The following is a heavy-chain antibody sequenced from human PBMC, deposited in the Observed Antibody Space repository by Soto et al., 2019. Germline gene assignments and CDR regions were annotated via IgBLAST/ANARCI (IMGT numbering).Heavy chain of an antibody. V-gene: IGHV4-59*01. CDR3: ATGSRSSASDAFDV. CDR1: GGSTHSYS. J-gene: IGHJ3*01. CDR2: SHHSGST. D-gene: IGHD2-15*01. Sequence: SETLSLTYTVSGGSTHSYSWTGFRQPPGKALEWIGYSHHSGSTNYNSALESRVTMSVDTSRNQFSLKLNSVTAADTAVYFCATGSRSSASDAFDVWGQGTMVT.